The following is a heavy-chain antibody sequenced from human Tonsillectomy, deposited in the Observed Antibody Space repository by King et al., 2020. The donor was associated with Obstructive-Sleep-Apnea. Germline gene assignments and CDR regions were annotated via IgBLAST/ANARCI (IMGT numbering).Heavy chain of an antibody. CDR1: GGSISSYY. J-gene: IGHJ4*02. Sequence: QLQESGPGLVKPSATLSLTCTVSGGSISSYYWSWIRQPPGKGLEWIGYIYYSGSTNYNPSLKSRVTISVDTSKNQFSLKLSSVTAADTAVYYCARANGDRIVGATTGTYFDYWGQGTLVTVSS. D-gene: IGHD1-26*01. CDR3: ARANGDRIVGATTGTYFDY. V-gene: IGHV4-59*01. CDR2: IYYSGST.